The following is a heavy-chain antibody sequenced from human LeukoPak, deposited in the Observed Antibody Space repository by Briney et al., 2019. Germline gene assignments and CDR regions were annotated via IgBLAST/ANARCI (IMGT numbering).Heavy chain of an antibody. CDR1: GFTFSNAG. CDR3: AKDRALLLWFGFNWFDP. J-gene: IGHJ5*02. Sequence: PGGSLRLSCTASGFTFSNAGMNWVRQAPGKGLEWVSSISSSSSYIYYADSVKGRFTISRDNAKNSLYLQMNSLRAEDTAVYYCAKDRALLLWFGFNWFDPWGQGTLVTVSS. D-gene: IGHD3-10*01. V-gene: IGHV3-21*01. CDR2: ISSSSSYI.